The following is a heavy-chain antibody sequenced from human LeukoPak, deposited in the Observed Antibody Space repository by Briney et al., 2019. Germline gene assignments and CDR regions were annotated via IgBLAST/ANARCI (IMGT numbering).Heavy chain of an antibody. J-gene: IGHJ5*02. V-gene: IGHV1-69*04. D-gene: IGHD5-24*01. Sequence: ASVTVSCKASGGTFSSYAISWVRQAPGQGLEWMGRIIPILGIANYAQKFQGRVTITADKSTSTAYMELTSLTSEDTAIYYCGRSEKANNIEDWFDPWGQGTLVAVSS. CDR2: IIPILGIA. CDR1: GGTFSSYA. CDR3: GRSEKANNIEDWFDP.